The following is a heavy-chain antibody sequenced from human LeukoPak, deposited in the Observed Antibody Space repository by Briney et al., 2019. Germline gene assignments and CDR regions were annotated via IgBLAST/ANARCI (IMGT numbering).Heavy chain of an antibody. CDR3: AKDLGVATAPYYYYGMDV. J-gene: IGHJ6*02. CDR1: GFTFSSYG. CDR2: ISYDGSNK. D-gene: IGHD5-18*01. Sequence: GGSLRLSCAASGFTFSSYGMHWVRQAPGKGLEWVAVISYDGSNKYYADSVKGRFTISRDNSKNTLYLQMNSLRAEDTAVYYCAKDLGVATAPYYYYGMDVWGQGTTVTVSS. V-gene: IGHV3-30*18.